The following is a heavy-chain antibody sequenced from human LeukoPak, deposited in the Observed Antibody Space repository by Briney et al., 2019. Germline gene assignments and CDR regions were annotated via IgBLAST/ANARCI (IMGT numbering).Heavy chain of an antibody. CDR3: AKGSYYDYVWGSYPIDY. Sequence: PGGSLRLSCAASGFTFSSYAMSWVRQAPGKGLEWVSAISGSGGSTYYADSVKGRFTISRDNSKNTLYLQMNSLRAEDTAVYYCAKGSYYDYVWGSYPIDYWGRGTLVTVSS. CDR2: ISGSGGST. CDR1: GFTFSSYA. J-gene: IGHJ4*02. V-gene: IGHV3-23*01. D-gene: IGHD3-16*02.